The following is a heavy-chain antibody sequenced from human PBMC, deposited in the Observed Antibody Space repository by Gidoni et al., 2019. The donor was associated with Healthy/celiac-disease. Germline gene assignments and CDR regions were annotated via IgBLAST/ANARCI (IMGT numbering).Heavy chain of an antibody. CDR1: GGSFSGYY. Sequence: QVQLQQWGAGLLKPSETLSLTCAVYGGSFSGYYWSWIRQPPGKGLEWIGEINHSGSTNYNPSLKSRVTISVDTSKNQFSLKLSSVTAADTAVYYCARTIGYSSGWYGGFGYWGQGTLVTVSS. V-gene: IGHV4-34*01. CDR2: INHSGST. CDR3: ARTIGYSSGWYGGFGY. D-gene: IGHD6-19*01. J-gene: IGHJ4*02.